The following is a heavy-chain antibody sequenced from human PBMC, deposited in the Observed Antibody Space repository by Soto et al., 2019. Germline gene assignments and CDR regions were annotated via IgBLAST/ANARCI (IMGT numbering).Heavy chain of an antibody. D-gene: IGHD6-13*01. CDR1: GFTFSRYA. V-gene: IGHV3-23*01. CDR3: AKDRDGAAAGPTKFYGMDV. Sequence: EVQLLESGGGLVQPGGSLRLSCAASGFTFSRYAMSWVRQDPGKGLEWVSVISGSGDSTYYADSVRGRFTSSRDNSKNTLYLQINSLRAEDTAVYYCAKDRDGAAAGPTKFYGMDVWCQWTTVTVSS. J-gene: IGHJ6*02. CDR2: ISGSGDST.